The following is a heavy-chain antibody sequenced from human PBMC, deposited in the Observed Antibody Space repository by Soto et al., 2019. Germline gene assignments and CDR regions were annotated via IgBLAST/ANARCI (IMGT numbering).Heavy chain of an antibody. V-gene: IGHV4-4*07. D-gene: IGHD2-8*01. CDR3: ARAAPAGVDYCMED. Sequence: SETLSLTCSVSGGSISTYDLSLMLQPARNGLECIGRIYRSGGTNLNPSLMSRFRMSGDASKKQFSLNFSSGCSADTTLYYCARAAPAGVDYCMEDWGPGTTVTVSS. J-gene: IGHJ6*02. CDR1: GGSISTYD. CDR2: IYRSGGT.